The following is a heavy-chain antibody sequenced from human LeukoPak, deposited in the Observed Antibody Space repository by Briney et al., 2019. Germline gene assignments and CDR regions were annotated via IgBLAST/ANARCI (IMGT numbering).Heavy chain of an antibody. CDR1: GFSFSDYY. Sequence: GGSLRLSCVASGFSFSDYYMSWIRQAPGKGLEWVSYISSSGSHTNYADSVTGRFTISRDNAKKSLHLQMNSLRAEDTAVYYCARHPDGSLSLDYWGQGTLVTVSS. V-gene: IGHV3-11*03. CDR2: ISSSGSHT. J-gene: IGHJ4*02. D-gene: IGHD1-26*01. CDR3: ARHPDGSLSLDY.